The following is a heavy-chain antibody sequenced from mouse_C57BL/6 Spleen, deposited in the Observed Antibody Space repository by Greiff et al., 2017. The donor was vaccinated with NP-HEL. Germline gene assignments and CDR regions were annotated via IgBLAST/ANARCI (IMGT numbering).Heavy chain of an antibody. CDR1: GYAFSSSW. D-gene: IGHD1-1*01. CDR2: IYPGDGDT. CDR3: ARGTLRYGSSYFDY. Sequence: VQLQQSGPELVKPGASVKISCKASGYAFSSSWMNWVKQRPGKGLEWIGRIYPGDGDTNYNGKFKGKATLTADKSSSTAYMQLSSLTSEDSAVYFCARGTLRYGSSYFDYWGQGTTLTVSS. J-gene: IGHJ2*01. V-gene: IGHV1-82*01.